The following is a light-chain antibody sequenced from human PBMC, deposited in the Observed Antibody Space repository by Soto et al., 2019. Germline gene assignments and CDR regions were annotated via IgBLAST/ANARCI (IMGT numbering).Light chain of an antibody. CDR1: SSDVGTYDY. J-gene: IGLJ1*01. CDR3: ISYTSGSALYI. CDR2: EVG. Sequence: ALTQPASVSGSPGQSITISCTGTSSDVGTYDYVSWYQQHPGKAPKLMIYEVGNRPSGVSGRFSGSRSGNTASLTISGLQAEDEADYYCISYTSGSALYIFGTGTKVTVL. V-gene: IGLV2-14*01.